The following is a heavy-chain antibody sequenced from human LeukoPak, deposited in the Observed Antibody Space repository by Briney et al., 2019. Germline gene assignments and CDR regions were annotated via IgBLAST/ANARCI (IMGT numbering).Heavy chain of an antibody. Sequence: GASVKVSCTPSGYTFDENHIHWVRQAPGQGPEWMGWINPKSGATDSAQQFQGRLTITRDTSIGTASMDLSGLRPDDTGIYYCVRAGDESTGHYDSLHFWGQGTMVTVSS. CDR3: VRAGDESTGHYDSLHF. CDR1: GYTFDENH. CDR2: INPKSGAT. D-gene: IGHD2-8*02. J-gene: IGHJ3*01. V-gene: IGHV1-2*02.